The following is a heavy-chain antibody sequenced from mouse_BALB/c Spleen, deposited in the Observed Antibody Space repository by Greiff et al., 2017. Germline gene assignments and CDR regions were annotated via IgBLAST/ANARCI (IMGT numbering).Heavy chain of an antibody. V-gene: IGHV7-3*02. J-gene: IGHJ3*01. Sequence: EVKLVESGGGLVQPGGSLRLSCATSGFTFTDYYMSWVRQPPGKALEWLGFIRNKANGDTTEYSASVKGRFTISRDNSQSILYLQMNTLRAEDSATYYCAGGDDYDAPFAYWGQGTLVTVSA. CDR3: AGGDDYDAPFAY. D-gene: IGHD2-4*01. CDR2: IRNKANGDTT. CDR1: GFTFTDYY.